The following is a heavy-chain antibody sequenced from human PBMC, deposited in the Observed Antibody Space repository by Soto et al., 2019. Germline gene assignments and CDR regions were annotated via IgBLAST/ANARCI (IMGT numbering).Heavy chain of an antibody. CDR2: INHSGST. Sequence: SETLSLTCAVYGGSFSGYYWSWIRQPPEKGLEWIGEINHSGSTNYNPSLKSRVTISVDTSKNQFSLKLSSVTAADTAVYYCARCPDDFWSGYYAHYYGMDVWGQGTTVTVSS. J-gene: IGHJ6*02. CDR3: ARCPDDFWSGYYAHYYGMDV. V-gene: IGHV4-34*01. D-gene: IGHD3-3*01. CDR1: GGSFSGYY.